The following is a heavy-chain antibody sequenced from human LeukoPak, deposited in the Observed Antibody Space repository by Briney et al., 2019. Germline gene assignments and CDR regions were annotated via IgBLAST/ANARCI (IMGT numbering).Heavy chain of an antibody. V-gene: IGHV1-69*01. CDR1: GGTFSSYA. D-gene: IGHD2-15*01. CDR2: IIPIFGTA. Sequence: ASVKVSCKASGGTFSSYAISWVRQAPGQGLEWMGGIIPIFGTANYAQKFQGRVTITADESTSTAYMELSSLRSEDTAVYYCARDRGVAAIRGAFDIWGQGTMVTVSS. J-gene: IGHJ3*02. CDR3: ARDRGVAAIRGAFDI.